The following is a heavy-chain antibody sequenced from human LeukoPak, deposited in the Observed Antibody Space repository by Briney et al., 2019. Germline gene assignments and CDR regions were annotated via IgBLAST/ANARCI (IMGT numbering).Heavy chain of an antibody. CDR2: ISGSGGST. J-gene: IGHJ4*02. CDR3: AKGRITIFGVVIIPPDY. V-gene: IGHV3-23*01. CDR1: GFTFSTYA. D-gene: IGHD3-3*01. Sequence: PGGSLRLSCAASGFTFSTYAMSWVRQAPGKGLEWVSAISGSGGSTYYADSVKGRFTISRDNSKTTLYLQMNSLRAEDTAVYYCAKGRITIFGVVIIPPDYWGQGTLVTVSS.